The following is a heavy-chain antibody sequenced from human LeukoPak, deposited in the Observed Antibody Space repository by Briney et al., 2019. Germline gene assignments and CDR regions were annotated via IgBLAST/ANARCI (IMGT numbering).Heavy chain of an antibody. Sequence: PGGSLRLSCAASGFTFTTYGMHWVRQAPGKGLEWVAFIQNDEIDKFYADSAKGRFTISRDNSKNTLYLQMNSLRAEDTAIYYCAKERKLLPFDCWGQGTLVTVSS. CDR1: GFTFTTYG. CDR2: IQNDEIDK. D-gene: IGHD4-23*01. V-gene: IGHV3-30*02. J-gene: IGHJ4*02. CDR3: AKERKLLPFDC.